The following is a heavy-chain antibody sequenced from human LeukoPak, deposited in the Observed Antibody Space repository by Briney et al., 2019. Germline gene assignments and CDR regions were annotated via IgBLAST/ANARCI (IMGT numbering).Heavy chain of an antibody. CDR1: GDSISSYY. Sequence: SDTLSLTCNVSGDSISSYYWSWIRQPPGKGLEWIGYIYTSGSNNYNPYLKSRVTISVDTSKNQFSLKLSSVTAADAAVYYCARHVSWGSSGYFDYWGQGTLVTVSS. V-gene: IGHV4-4*09. CDR2: IYTSGSN. D-gene: IGHD6-13*01. CDR3: ARHVSWGSSGYFDY. J-gene: IGHJ4*02.